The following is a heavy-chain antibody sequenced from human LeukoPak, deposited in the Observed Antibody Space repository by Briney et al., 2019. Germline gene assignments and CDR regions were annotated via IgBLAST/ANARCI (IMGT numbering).Heavy chain of an antibody. CDR2: IYSSGST. V-gene: IGHV4-4*07. D-gene: IGHD3-10*01. J-gene: IGHJ5*02. CDR3: ARDSGTTGEVKFDP. Sequence: SETLSLTCTVSGGSISGYYWSWIRQPAGKGLEYIGRIYSSGSTKYNPSLKSRVTMSVDTSKNQFSLRLRFVTAADTAVYYCARDSGTTGEVKFDPWGQGTLVTVSS. CDR1: GGSISGYY.